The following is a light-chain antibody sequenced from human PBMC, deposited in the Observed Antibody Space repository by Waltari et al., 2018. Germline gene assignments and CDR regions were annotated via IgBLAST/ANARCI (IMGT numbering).Light chain of an antibody. Sequence: EIVLTQSPGTLSLSPGERVTLSCRASQSITGSWMTWYQQKPGQAPRLLIYGASSRATGIPDRFSGSGSGTDFTLTIIRLEPEDSAIYYCQQYDGSVVTFGGGTKVEIK. CDR1: QSITGSW. V-gene: IGKV3-20*01. CDR3: QQYDGSVVT. J-gene: IGKJ4*01. CDR2: GAS.